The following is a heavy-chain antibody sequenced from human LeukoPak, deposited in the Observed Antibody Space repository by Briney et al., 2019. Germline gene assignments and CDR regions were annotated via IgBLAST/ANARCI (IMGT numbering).Heavy chain of an antibody. CDR2: INPSGGST. J-gene: IGHJ4*02. V-gene: IGHV1-46*01. CDR3: ARDNVGSFLIGES. D-gene: IGHD1-26*01. Sequence: GASVTVSCKASGYTFTSYYMHWVRQAPGQGLEWMGIINPSGGSTSYAQKFQGRVTMTRDMSTSTVYMELSSLRSEDTAVYYCARDNVGSFLIGESWGQGTLVTVSS. CDR1: GYTFTSYY.